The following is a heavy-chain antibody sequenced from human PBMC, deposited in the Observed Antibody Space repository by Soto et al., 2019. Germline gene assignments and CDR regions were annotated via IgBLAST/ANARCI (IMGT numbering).Heavy chain of an antibody. D-gene: IGHD6-6*01. CDR2: ISAYNGNT. CDR1: GYTFTSYG. J-gene: IGHJ4*02. V-gene: IGHV1-18*04. Sequence: QVQLVQSGAEVKKPGASGKVSCKASGYTFTSYGISWVRQAPGQGLEGMGWISAYNGNTNYAQTLQGRVTMTTDTSTSTAYMELRSLRSDDTAVYYCARDSSTLYSRGPTSIAANVPLHWGQGTLVTVSS. CDR3: ARDSSTLYSRGPTSIAANVPLH.